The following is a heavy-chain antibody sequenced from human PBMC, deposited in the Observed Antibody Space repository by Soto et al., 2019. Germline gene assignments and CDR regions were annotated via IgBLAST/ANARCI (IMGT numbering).Heavy chain of an antibody. D-gene: IGHD3-3*01. CDR1: GYTFTGYY. J-gene: IGHJ5*02. V-gene: IGHV1-2*04. Sequence: QVQLVQSGAEVKKPGASVKVSCKASGYTFTGYYMHWVRQAPRQGLEWMGWINPNSGGTNYAQKFQGWVTMTRDTSISTAYMELSRLRSDDTAVYYCARAAGDFWSGYFDPWGQGTLVTVSS. CDR2: INPNSGGT. CDR3: ARAAGDFWSGYFDP.